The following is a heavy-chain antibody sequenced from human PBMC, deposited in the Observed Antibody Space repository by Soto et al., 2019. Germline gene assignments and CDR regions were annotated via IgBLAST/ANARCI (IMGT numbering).Heavy chain of an antibody. CDR3: TRHVLLWFGEFDY. V-gene: IGHV3-73*01. CDR1: GFTFSGSA. Sequence: GGSLRLSCAASGFTFSGSAMHWVRQASGKGLEWVGRIRSKANSYATAYAASVKGRFTISRDDSKNTAYLQMNSLKTEDTAVYYCTRHVLLWFGEFDYWGQGTLVTVSS. D-gene: IGHD3-10*01. CDR2: IRSKANSYAT. J-gene: IGHJ4*02.